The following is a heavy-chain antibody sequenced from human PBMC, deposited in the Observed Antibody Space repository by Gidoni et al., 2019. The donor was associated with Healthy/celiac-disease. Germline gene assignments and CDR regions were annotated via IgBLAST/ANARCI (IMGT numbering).Heavy chain of an antibody. CDR3: ARLMDPWNIDY. V-gene: IGHV4-39*01. CDR2: IYYSGST. D-gene: IGHD1-1*01. Sequence: QLQLQESGPGLVKPSETLSLTCTVSGGSISSSSYYWGWIRQPPGKGLEWIGSIYYSGSTYYNPSLKSRVTISVDTSKNQFSLKLSSVTAADTAVYYCARLMDPWNIDYWGQGTLVTVSS. J-gene: IGHJ4*02. CDR1: GGSISSSSYY.